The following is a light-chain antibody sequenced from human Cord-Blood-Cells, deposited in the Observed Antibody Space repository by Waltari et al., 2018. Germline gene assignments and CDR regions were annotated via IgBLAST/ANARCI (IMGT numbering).Light chain of an antibody. CDR1: SSDVSGYNY. CDR2: DVS. V-gene: IGLV2-14*01. J-gene: IGLJ3*02. Sequence: QSALTQPASVSGSPGQSITISCTGTSSDVSGYNYVSWYQQHPGKAPTLMIYDVSKRPSGVSNRFSGSKSGNTASLTISGLQAEDEADYYCSSYTSSSTWVFGGGTKLTVL. CDR3: SSYTSSSTWV.